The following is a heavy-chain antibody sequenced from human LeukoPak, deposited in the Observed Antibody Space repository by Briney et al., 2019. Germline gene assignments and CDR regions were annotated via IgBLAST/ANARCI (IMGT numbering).Heavy chain of an antibody. J-gene: IGHJ4*02. V-gene: IGHV3-7*01. Sequence: GGSLRLSCGAPGFTFSDFWMGWVRQAPGKGLEWVANINQGGSESYYVDSVKGRFTISRDNAKKSLFLQMNSLRAEDTAVYYCTQGRINHYWGQGTLVTVST. CDR2: INQGGSES. D-gene: IGHD1-14*01. CDR3: TQGRINHY. CDR1: GFTFSDFW.